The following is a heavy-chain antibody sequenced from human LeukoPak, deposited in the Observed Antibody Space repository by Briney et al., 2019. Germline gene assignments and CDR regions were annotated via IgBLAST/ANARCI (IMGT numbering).Heavy chain of an antibody. CDR3: ARSRIQLWNSPFDY. CDR2: IYYSGST. V-gene: IGHV4-31*03. Sequence: TSQTLSLTCTVSGGSLSSGGYYWSWIRPHPGKGLEWIVYIYYSGSTYYNPSLKSRVTISVDTSKNQLSLKLSSVTAADTAVYYCARSRIQLWNSPFDYWGQGTLVSVSS. J-gene: IGHJ4*02. D-gene: IGHD5-18*01. CDR1: GGSLSSGGYY.